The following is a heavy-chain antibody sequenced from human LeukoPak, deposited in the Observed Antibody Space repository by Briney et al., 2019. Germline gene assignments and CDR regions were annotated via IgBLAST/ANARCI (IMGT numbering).Heavy chain of an antibody. D-gene: IGHD3-3*01. J-gene: IGHJ4*02. V-gene: IGHV3-23*01. Sequence: GGSLRLSCVASGFTFSNFAMTWVRQAPGKGLEWVSTIGGGGRNTFYADSVRGRFAISRDNSKNMLYLHMNSLRAEDTAVYYCAKARPITIFGVDGFDYWGQGSLVTVSS. CDR2: IGGGGRNT. CDR1: GFTFSNFA. CDR3: AKARPITIFGVDGFDY.